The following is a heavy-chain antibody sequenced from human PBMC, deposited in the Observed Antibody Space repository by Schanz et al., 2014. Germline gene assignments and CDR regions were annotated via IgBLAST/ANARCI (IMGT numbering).Heavy chain of an antibody. Sequence: EVQLVESGGGLIQPGGSLRLSCAASGFGFSSYSMNWVRQAPGRGLEWVSIIFTDGRTYYADSVKGRFTISRDSSKNTLFLQMNSLRTEDTAVYYCARLDPYCRSGTCSRAFDFWGQGTLVTVSS. CDR3: ARLDPYCRSGTCSRAFDF. CDR1: GFGFSSYS. D-gene: IGHD2-15*01. V-gene: IGHV3-66*02. CDR2: IFTDGRT. J-gene: IGHJ4*02.